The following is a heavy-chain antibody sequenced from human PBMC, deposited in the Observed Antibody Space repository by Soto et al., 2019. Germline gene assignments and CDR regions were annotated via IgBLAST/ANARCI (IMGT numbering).Heavy chain of an antibody. CDR3: ARAIEMATITDYYYGMDV. J-gene: IGHJ6*02. D-gene: IGHD5-12*01. V-gene: IGHV1-69*13. CDR1: ARTFSSYA. Sequence: SVKVSCKASARTFSSYAISWVRQAPGQGLEWMGGIIPIFGTANYAQKFQGGVTITADESTSTAYMELSSLRSEDTAVYYCARAIEMATITDYYYGMDVWGQGTTVTVSS. CDR2: IIPIFGTA.